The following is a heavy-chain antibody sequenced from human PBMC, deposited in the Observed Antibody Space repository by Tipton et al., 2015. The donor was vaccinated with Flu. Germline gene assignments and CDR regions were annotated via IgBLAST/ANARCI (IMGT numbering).Heavy chain of an antibody. J-gene: IGHJ3*01. CDR3: ARTAVVGVGAPPFAFDV. CDR1: GFSFSIHG. V-gene: IGHV3-21*01. Sequence: SLRLSCSASGFSFSIHGMNWVRQAPGKGLEWVSCVSSSSSYIYYADSVKGRFTISRDNAKNSLYLEMNSLRAEDTAVYYCARTAVVGVGAPPFAFDVWGRGTMVTVSS. D-gene: IGHD2-15*01. CDR2: VSSSSSYI.